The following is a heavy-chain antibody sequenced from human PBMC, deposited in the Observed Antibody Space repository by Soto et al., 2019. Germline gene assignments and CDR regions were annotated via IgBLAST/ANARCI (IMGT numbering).Heavy chain of an antibody. V-gene: IGHV1-24*01. Sequence: ASVKVSCKVSGYFLTALSIHWVRQAPGKGLEWMGGFDREDGETIYAQKFQGRVTMTEDTSTDSAYMELSSLTSEDTAIYYCAHGEGIVKSIVYFDSWGQGTLVTVSS. CDR3: AHGEGIVKSIVYFDS. J-gene: IGHJ4*02. CDR1: GYFLTALS. D-gene: IGHD1-26*01. CDR2: FDREDGET.